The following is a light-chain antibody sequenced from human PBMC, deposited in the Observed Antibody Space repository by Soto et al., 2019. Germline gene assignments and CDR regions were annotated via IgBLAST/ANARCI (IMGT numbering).Light chain of an antibody. CDR1: SSHVGGYNY. CDR3: SSYAGSNKMV. Sequence: QSALTQPPSASGSPGQSVTISCTGTSSHVGGYNYVSWYQQHPGKAPKLMIYEVSKRPSGVPDRFSGSKSGNTASLTVSGLQAEDEADYYCSSYAGSNKMVFGGGTKLTVL. J-gene: IGLJ2*01. CDR2: EVS. V-gene: IGLV2-8*01.